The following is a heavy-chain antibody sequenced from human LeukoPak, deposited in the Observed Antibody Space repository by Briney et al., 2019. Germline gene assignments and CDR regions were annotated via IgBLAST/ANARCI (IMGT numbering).Heavy chain of an antibody. D-gene: IGHD6-13*01. CDR1: GFTITTNY. Sequence: GGSLRLSCAASGFTITTNYMNWVRQAPGKGLEWVSIIYGDDETNYADSVKGRFTISRDNSKNTLYLQMNSLRAEDTAVYYCAREDLAAAGTIRGYFDXXXQGTLVTVSS. J-gene: IGHJ4*02. CDR2: IYGDDET. CDR3: AREDLAAAGTIRGYFDX. V-gene: IGHV3-53*01.